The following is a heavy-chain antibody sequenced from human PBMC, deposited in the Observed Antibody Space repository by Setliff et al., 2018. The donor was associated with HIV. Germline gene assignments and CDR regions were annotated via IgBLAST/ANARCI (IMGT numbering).Heavy chain of an antibody. V-gene: IGHV3-15*01. D-gene: IGHD5-12*01. CDR1: GFTFTGAW. Sequence: PGGSLRLSCAASGFTFTGAWMHWVRQAPGKGLEWVARIKSKRDGETIDYAAPVKGRFTISRDDSKNRLYLQMNSLRTEDTAVYYCTTLLFFGLSGYESSWGQGTLVTVSS. CDR2: IKSKRDGETI. CDR3: TTLLFFGLSGYESS. J-gene: IGHJ5*02.